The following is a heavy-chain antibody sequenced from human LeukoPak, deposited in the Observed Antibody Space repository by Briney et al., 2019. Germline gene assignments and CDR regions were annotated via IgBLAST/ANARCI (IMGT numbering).Heavy chain of an antibody. CDR3: ARAEKATIFDY. V-gene: IGHV3-53*01. CDR1: GFTFSNFW. J-gene: IGHJ4*02. Sequence: PGGSLRLSCAASGFTFSNFWLHWVRQAPGKGLEWVSVIYSGGSTYYADSVKGRFTISRDNSKNTLYLQMNSLRAEDTAVYYCARAEKATIFDYWGQGTLVTVSS. D-gene: IGHD5-24*01. CDR2: IYSGGST.